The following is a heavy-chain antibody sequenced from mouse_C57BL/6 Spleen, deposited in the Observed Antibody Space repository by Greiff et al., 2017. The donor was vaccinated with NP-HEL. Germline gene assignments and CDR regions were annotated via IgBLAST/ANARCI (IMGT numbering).Heavy chain of an antibody. CDR1: GYSITSGYY. CDR3: ARERGLRYAMDY. J-gene: IGHJ4*01. CDR2: ISYDGSN. V-gene: IGHV3-6*01. D-gene: IGHD2-2*01. Sequence: EVKLMESGPGLVKPSQSLSLTCSVTGYSITSGYYWNWIRQFPGNKLEWMGYISYDGSNNYNPSLKNRISITRDTSKNQFFLKLNSVTTEDTATYYCARERGLRYAMDYWGQGTSVTVSS.